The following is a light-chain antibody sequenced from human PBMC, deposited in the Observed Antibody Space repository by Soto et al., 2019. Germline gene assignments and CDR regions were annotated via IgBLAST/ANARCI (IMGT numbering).Light chain of an antibody. Sequence: IVLTQSPATLSLSPGERATLSCRASQSVSNYLAWYQQKPGQAPRLLIYDASNRSTGIPARFSGSGSGTDFTLTISSLVPEDFAVYYCQQRSDWRPITFGQGTRLEIK. J-gene: IGKJ5*01. V-gene: IGKV3-11*01. CDR3: QQRSDWRPIT. CDR2: DAS. CDR1: QSVSNY.